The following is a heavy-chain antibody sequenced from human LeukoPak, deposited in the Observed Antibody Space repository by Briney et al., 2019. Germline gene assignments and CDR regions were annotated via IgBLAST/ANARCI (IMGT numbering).Heavy chain of an antibody. CDR3: ARVMANCSGGSCYFDY. V-gene: IGHV1-18*01. CDR2: ISAYNGNT. J-gene: IGHJ4*02. D-gene: IGHD2-15*01. Sequence: GASVKVSCKASGYTFISDGISWVRQAPGQGLEWRGWISAYNGNTNYAQKLQGRVTMSTDTSTSTAYMELRSLRSDDRAVYYCARVMANCSGGSCYFDYWGQGTLVTVSS. CDR1: GYTFISDG.